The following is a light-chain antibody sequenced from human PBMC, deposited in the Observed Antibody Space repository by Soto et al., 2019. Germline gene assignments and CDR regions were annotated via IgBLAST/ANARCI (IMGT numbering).Light chain of an antibody. Sequence: DIQMTQSPSTLSASVGDRITITCRASQSISSYLAWYQQKPGMAPKLLIYEASSLYSGVPSRFSGSGSGTEFSLPISSLQPDDFATYYCQQYNGDSRTFGQGTKVEIK. CDR3: QQYNGDSRT. CDR2: EAS. CDR1: QSISSY. V-gene: IGKV1-5*03. J-gene: IGKJ1*01.